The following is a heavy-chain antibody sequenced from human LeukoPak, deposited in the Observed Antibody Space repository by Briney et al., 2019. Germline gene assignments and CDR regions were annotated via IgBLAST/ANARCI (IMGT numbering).Heavy chain of an antibody. J-gene: IGHJ4*02. Sequence: PGGSLRLSCAASGYTFGDYGMSWVRQVPGKGLEWVSGTNRRGDITGYADFVKGRFTISRDNAKNSLYLQMNSLRAEDTAVYYCAIIPIRAITMVRGGSNFDYWGQGTLVTVSS. CDR3: AIIPIRAITMVRGGSNFDY. CDR1: GYTFGDYG. D-gene: IGHD3-10*01. V-gene: IGHV3-20*04. CDR2: TNRRGDIT.